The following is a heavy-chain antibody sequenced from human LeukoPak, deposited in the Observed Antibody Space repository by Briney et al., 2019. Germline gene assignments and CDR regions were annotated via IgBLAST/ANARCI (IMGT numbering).Heavy chain of an antibody. J-gene: IGHJ4*02. Sequence: ASVKVSCKTSGYTFTDYAMHWVRQAPGQRLEWMGWINAGNGNTKYSQKFQDRVTITRDTSASTAYMELRGMRSEDTVVYYCARGRWVATKLGSYLDHWGQGTLVTVSS. CDR2: INAGNGNT. V-gene: IGHV1-3*01. CDR1: GYTFTDYA. CDR3: ARGRWVATKLGSYLDH. D-gene: IGHD5-12*01.